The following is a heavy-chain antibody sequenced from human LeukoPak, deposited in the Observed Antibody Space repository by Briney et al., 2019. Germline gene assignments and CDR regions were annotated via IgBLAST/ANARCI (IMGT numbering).Heavy chain of an antibody. CDR3: ARDGYLRGNWFDP. CDR2: IIPIFATA. CDR1: GGTFSSYA. Sequence: SVKVSCKASGGTFSSYAISWVRQAPGQGLEWMGRIIPIFATANYAQKFQDRVTITADESTSTAYMEVSSLRSEDTAVYYCARDGYLRGNWFDPWGQGTLVTVSA. V-gene: IGHV1-69*13. D-gene: IGHD2-2*03. J-gene: IGHJ5*02.